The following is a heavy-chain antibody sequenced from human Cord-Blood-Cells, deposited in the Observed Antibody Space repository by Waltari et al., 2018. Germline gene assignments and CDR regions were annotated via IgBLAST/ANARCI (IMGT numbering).Heavy chain of an antibody. CDR2: NYSGGST. J-gene: IGHJ6*02. V-gene: IGHV3-53*04. CDR3: ARDVEYYGMDV. Sequence: EVQLVDSGGALVHPGGSLISSCAASGLNVGGNYMSWGRQAPGKGLEWVSDNYSGGSTYYAVSVNGRFTISRQNSKSTRYLQMNSLRAEDTAVYYCARDVEYYGMDVWGQGTTVTVSS. CDR1: GLNVGGNY. D-gene: IGHD1-1*01.